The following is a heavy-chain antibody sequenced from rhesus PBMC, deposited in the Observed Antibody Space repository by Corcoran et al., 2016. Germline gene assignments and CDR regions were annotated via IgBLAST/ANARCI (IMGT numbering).Heavy chain of an antibody. V-gene: IGHV1S2*01. CDR2: INPYHGNT. CDR3: ARGYCSGIYCYVGYYFDY. CDR1: GYTFTDYY. D-gene: IGHD2-27*01. Sequence: QVQLVQSGAEVKKPGSSVKVSCKASGYTFTDYYMHRVRQAPRQGLKWMGWINPYHGNTKFAQKFQGRVTMTRDPSTSTAYMELSSLCSEDTAVYYCARGYCSGIYCYVGYYFDYWGQGVLVTVSS. J-gene: IGHJ4*01.